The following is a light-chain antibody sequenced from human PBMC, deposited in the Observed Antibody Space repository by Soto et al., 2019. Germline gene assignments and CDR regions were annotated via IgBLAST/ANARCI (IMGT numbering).Light chain of an antibody. J-gene: IGLJ2*01. V-gene: IGLV2-14*03. CDR2: DVT. CDR3: SSYTISSTVV. Sequence: QSALTQPASVSGSPGQTITISCTGTSSDVGGYNYVSWYQHHPGKAPKLMIYDVTNRPSGVSNRFSGSKSGNTASLTISGLQAEDEGDYYCSSYTISSTVVFGGGTKRTVL. CDR1: SSDVGGYNY.